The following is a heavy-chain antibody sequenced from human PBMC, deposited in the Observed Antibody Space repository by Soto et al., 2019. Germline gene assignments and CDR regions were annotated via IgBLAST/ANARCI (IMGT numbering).Heavy chain of an antibody. J-gene: IGHJ6*03. CDR2: ISSNGVGT. D-gene: IGHD3-10*02. V-gene: IGHV3-64*01. CDR1: GLTLSGYA. CDR3: ARRVRPDFYYMDV. Sequence: EVQLAESGGGLAQPGGSLRLSCAASGLTLSGYAMDWVRQAPGKGLEYVSGISSNGVGTYYANSVQGRFTISRDNSKNTLYLQMGSLRPEDMAVFYCARRVRPDFYYMDVWGKGTTVTVSS.